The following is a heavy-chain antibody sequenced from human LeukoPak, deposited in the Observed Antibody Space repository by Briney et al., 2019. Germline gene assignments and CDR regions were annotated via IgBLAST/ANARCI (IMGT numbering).Heavy chain of an antibody. CDR3: ARDVSRDNWFDT. D-gene: IGHD3-3*02. V-gene: IGHV1-2*02. CDR1: GYTFTGYY. Sequence: GASVTVSCKASGYTFTGYYMNWVRQAPGHGLEWMGWINPNSGGTNYAQKFQGRVTMTRDTSISTAHMILSRLRSDDTAVYYCARDVSRDNWFDTWGPGTLVTVSS. CDR2: INPNSGGT. J-gene: IGHJ5*01.